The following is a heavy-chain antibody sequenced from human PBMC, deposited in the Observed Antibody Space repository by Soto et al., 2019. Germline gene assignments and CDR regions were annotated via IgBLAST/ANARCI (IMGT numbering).Heavy chain of an antibody. Sequence: QVQLVESGGGVVQPGRSLRLSCAASGFTFSSYGMHWVRQAPGKGLEWVAVIWYDGSNKYYADSVKGRFTISRDNSKNTLYLQMNSLRAEDTAVYYCARHSSGPTYGMDVWGQGTTVTVSS. J-gene: IGHJ6*02. CDR2: IWYDGSNK. V-gene: IGHV3-33*01. CDR3: ARHSSGPTYGMDV. D-gene: IGHD3-22*01. CDR1: GFTFSSYG.